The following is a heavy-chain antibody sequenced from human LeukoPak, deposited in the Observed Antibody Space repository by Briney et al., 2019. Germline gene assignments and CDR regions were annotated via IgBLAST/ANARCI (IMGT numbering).Heavy chain of an antibody. CDR3: AKSRDFDSVVVTAFDY. Sequence: GGTLRLSCAASGFSFSSYGMSWVRQAPGKGLEWVSAISGGGVTTYYADSVKGRFTFSRDNSKNTLYLQMNSLRAEDTAVYYCAKSRDFDSVVVTAFDYWGRGTLVTVSS. V-gene: IGHV3-23*01. CDR2: ISGGGVTT. CDR1: GFSFSSYG. D-gene: IGHD2-21*02. J-gene: IGHJ4*02.